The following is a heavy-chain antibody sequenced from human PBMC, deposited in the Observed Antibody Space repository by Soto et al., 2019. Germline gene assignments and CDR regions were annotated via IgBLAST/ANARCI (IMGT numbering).Heavy chain of an antibody. D-gene: IGHD6-19*01. CDR2: ISYDGSNK. J-gene: IGHJ5*02. Sequence: GGYLRLSCAASGFTFSSYGMHWVRQAPGKGLEWVAVISYDGSNKYYADSVKGRFTISRDNSKNTLYLQMNSLRAEDTAVYYCPKEIPAYSSGWLTSCWFDPCGQRTLNTVSS. CDR1: GFTFSSYG. V-gene: IGHV3-30*18. CDR3: PKEIPAYSSGWLTSCWFDP.